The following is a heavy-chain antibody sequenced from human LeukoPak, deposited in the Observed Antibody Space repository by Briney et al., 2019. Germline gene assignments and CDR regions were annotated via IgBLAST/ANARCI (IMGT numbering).Heavy chain of an antibody. CDR1: GFTFSNAW. D-gene: IGHD2-2*01. Sequence: PGGSLRLSCAASGFTFSNAWMSWVRQAPGKGLEWVGRIKSKTDGGTTDYAAPVKGRFTISRDDSKNTLYLQMNSLKTEDTAVYYCTTGYCSSTSCSGEGWFDPWGQGTLVTVPS. V-gene: IGHV3-15*01. CDR3: TTGYCSSTSCSGEGWFDP. J-gene: IGHJ5*02. CDR2: IKSKTDGGTT.